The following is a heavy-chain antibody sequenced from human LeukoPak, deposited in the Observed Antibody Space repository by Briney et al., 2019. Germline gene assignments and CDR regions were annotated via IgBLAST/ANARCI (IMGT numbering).Heavy chain of an antibody. CDR2: IIPILGIA. CDR1: GGAFSSYA. V-gene: IGHV1-69*04. D-gene: IGHD6-13*01. CDR3: ARSRQLVRRNNWFDP. J-gene: IGHJ5*02. Sequence: SVKVSCKASGGAFSSYAISWVRQAPGQGLEWMGRIIPILGIANYAQKFQGRVTITADKSTSTAYMELRSLRSDDTAVYYCARSRQLVRRNNWFDPWGQGTLVTVSS.